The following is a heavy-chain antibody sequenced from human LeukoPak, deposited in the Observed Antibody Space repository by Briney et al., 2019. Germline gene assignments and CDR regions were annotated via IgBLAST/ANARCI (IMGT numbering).Heavy chain of an antibody. CDR2: MKQDGSEK. CDR3: ATVTGSGSLGSYPY. CDR1: GFTFSSYW. D-gene: IGHD3-10*01. V-gene: IGHV3-7*01. Sequence: GGSLRRSCAASGFTFSSYWMSWVRQAPGKGLELVAKMKQDGSEKYYVDSVKGRFTISRDNAKNSLYLQMNSLRAEDTAVYYCATVTGSGSLGSYPYWGQGTLVTVSS. J-gene: IGHJ4*02.